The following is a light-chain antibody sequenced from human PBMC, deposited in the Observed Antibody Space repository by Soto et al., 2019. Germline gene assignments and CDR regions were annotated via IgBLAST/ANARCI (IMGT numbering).Light chain of an antibody. CDR3: QQFDTSAYT. CDR2: GAS. Sequence: VLTQSPGTLSLSPGERATLACSASQSVNRYLVWYQHKPGQAPRLLIYGASSRASGIPDRFSGSGSGTDFTLTINRLGPEDSAVYYSQQFDTSAYTFGQGTKLEIK. J-gene: IGKJ2*01. V-gene: IGKV3-20*01. CDR1: QSVNRY.